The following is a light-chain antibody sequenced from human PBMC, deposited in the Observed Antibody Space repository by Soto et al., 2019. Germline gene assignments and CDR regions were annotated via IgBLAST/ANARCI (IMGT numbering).Light chain of an antibody. CDR1: SSDVGAYNF. V-gene: IGLV2-14*01. Sequence: QSALTQPASVSGSPGQSITISCTGTSSDVGAYNFVSWYQQYPGKTPKVMIYEVNNRPSGVSTRFSGSKSGNTASLTISGLPADDEADYYCSSFTRSSTYVFGSGTKLTVL. J-gene: IGLJ1*01. CDR3: SSFTRSSTYV. CDR2: EVN.